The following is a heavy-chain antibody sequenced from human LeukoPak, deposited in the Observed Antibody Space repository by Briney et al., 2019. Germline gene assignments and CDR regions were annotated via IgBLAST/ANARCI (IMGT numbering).Heavy chain of an antibody. J-gene: IGHJ6*02. V-gene: IGHV3-9*01. D-gene: IGHD6-13*01. Sequence: GRSLRLSCAASGFTFDDYAMHWVRQVPGKGLEWVSGISWNSGSIGYADSEKGRFTISRDNAKNSLYLQMNSLRAEDTALYYCAKDRGGSWYALDYNSYYGMDVWGQGTTVTVSS. CDR2: ISWNSGSI. CDR1: GFTFDDYA. CDR3: AKDRGGSWYALDYNSYYGMDV.